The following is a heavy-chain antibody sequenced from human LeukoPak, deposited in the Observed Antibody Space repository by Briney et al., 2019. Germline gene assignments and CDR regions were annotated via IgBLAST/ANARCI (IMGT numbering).Heavy chain of an antibody. V-gene: IGHV3-11*01. Sequence: PGGSLRLSCAASGFTFSTYVMSWIRQAPGKGLEWVSYISSSGSTIYYADSVKGRFTISRDNAKNSLYLQMNSLRAEDTAVYYCASRIAAAGTNYYYYGMDVWGQGTTVTVSS. D-gene: IGHD6-13*01. CDR3: ASRIAAAGTNYYYYGMDV. J-gene: IGHJ6*02. CDR2: ISSSGSTI. CDR1: GFTFSTYV.